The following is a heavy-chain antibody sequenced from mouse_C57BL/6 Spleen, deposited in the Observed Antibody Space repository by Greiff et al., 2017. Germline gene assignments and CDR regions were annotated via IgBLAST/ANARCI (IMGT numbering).Heavy chain of an antibody. CDR1: GFTFSDYG. Sequence: EVKLQESGGGLVKPGGSLKLSCAASGFTFSDYGMHWVRQAPEKGLEWVAYISSGSSTIYYADTVKGRFTISRDNAKNTLFLQMTRLRSEDTAMYYCARTDYGSSYWYFDVWGTGTTVTVSS. J-gene: IGHJ1*03. D-gene: IGHD1-1*01. V-gene: IGHV5-17*01. CDR3: ARTDYGSSYWYFDV. CDR2: ISSGSSTI.